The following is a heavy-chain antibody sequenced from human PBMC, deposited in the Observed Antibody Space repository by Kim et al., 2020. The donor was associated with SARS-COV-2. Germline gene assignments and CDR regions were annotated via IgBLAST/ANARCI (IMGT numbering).Heavy chain of an antibody. CDR2: FDPEDGET. D-gene: IGHD3-10*01. J-gene: IGHJ6*02. V-gene: IGHV1-24*01. Sequence: ASVKVSCKVSGYTLTELSMHWVRRAPGKGLEWMGGFDPEDGETIYAQKFQGRVTMTEDTSTDTAYMELSSLRSEDTAVYYCATESMVRGASTHYFYYYGMDGWGQGATVTVSS. CDR3: ATESMVRGASTHYFYYYGMDG. CDR1: GYTLTELS.